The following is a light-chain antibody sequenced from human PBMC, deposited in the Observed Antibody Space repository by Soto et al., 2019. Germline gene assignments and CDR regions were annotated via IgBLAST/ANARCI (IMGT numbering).Light chain of an antibody. CDR3: QHCDSSRLT. CDR1: QSVSSGY. Sequence: IVVTQAPVTLSLSPGERATLSCRASQSVSSGYLAWYQQKRGQAPRLLIYGASSRATGIPDRFSGSASGTDFTLTISRLEPEDFAVYFCQHCDSSRLTFGGGTKVDIK. CDR2: GAS. J-gene: IGKJ4*01. V-gene: IGKV3-20*01.